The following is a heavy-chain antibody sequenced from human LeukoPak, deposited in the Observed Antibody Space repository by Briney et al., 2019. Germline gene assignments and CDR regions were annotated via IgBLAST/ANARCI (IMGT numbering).Heavy chain of an antibody. CDR2: INHSGST. V-gene: IGHV4-34*01. CDR1: GGSFSGYY. CDR3: ARRGSSSNFDY. Sequence: SETLSLTCVVYGGSFSGYYWSWIRQPPGKGLEWIGEINHSGSTNYNPSLKSRVTISVDTSKNQFSLKLSSVTAADTAVYYCARRGSSSNFDYWGQGTLVTVSS. J-gene: IGHJ4*02. D-gene: IGHD6-6*01.